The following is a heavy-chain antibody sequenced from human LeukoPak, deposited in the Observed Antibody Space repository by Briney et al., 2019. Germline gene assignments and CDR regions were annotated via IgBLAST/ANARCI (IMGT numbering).Heavy chain of an antibody. J-gene: IGHJ4*02. V-gene: IGHV3-30*18. CDR2: ISYDGNEK. D-gene: IGHD5-18*01. CDR3: AKISGAGIQKLSIFDY. Sequence: GGSLRLSCAASGFTFSSYGMHWVRQAPGKGLEWVAVISYDGNEKFYADSVKGRFTISRDNSKNTLYLQMNSLRAEDTAVYYCAKISGAGIQKLSIFDYWGQGTLVTPSS. CDR1: GFTFSSYG.